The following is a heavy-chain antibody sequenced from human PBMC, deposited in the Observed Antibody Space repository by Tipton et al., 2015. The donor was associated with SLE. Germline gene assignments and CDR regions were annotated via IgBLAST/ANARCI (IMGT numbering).Heavy chain of an antibody. Sequence: GSLRLSCAASGFTFSRYWMSWVRQAPGKGLEWVANIKQDGSEKYYVDSVKGRFTISRDNAEKSLYLQMNSLRAEDTAVYYCARVGPDYYYYYMDVWGKGTTVTVSS. CDR2: IKQDGSEK. V-gene: IGHV3-7*01. CDR3: ARVGPDYYYYYMDV. CDR1: GFTFSRYW. D-gene: IGHD3-10*01. J-gene: IGHJ6*03.